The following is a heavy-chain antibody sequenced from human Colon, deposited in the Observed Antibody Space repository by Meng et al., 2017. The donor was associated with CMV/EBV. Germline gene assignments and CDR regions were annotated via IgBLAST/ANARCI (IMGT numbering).Heavy chain of an antibody. V-gene: IGHV4-34*01. J-gene: IGHJ6*02. CDR1: GGSFSTYF. CDR2: INHRGNT. Sequence: SETLSLTCAVSGGSFSTYFWSWIRENPGKGLEWIGEINHRGNTNYNLSLKSRTSMSIDTSKNQFSLKLRSVTAADTAVYYCARGGLVYDYGEENYYFYGIDVWAQGTTVTVSS. CDR3: ARGGLVYDYGEENYYFYGIDV. D-gene: IGHD4/OR15-4a*01.